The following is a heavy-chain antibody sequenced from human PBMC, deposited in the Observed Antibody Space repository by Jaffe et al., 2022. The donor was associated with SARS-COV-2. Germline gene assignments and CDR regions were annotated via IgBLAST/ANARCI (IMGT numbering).Heavy chain of an antibody. CDR3: ARWGDYSPNGGVFDS. CDR1: GFIFRNYG. J-gene: IGHJ5*01. V-gene: IGHV3-33*01. Sequence: QVHLVESGGGVVQPGTSLRLSCAASGFIFRNYGMYWVRQAPGKGLEWVAVIWHDGGKKYYVDSVEGRFTVSRDNPRNTVYLQMNSLRVEDTAVYYCARWGDYSPNGGVFDSWGQGTLVTVSS. D-gene: IGHD3-22*01. CDR2: IWHDGGKK.